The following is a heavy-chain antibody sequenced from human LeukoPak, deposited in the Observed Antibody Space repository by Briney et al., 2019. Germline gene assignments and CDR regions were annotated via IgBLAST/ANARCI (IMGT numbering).Heavy chain of an antibody. V-gene: IGHV3-74*01. D-gene: IGHD4-23*01. CDR2: INSDGSGT. J-gene: IGHJ5*01. CDR3: ARTEGTVAYDS. CDR1: GFTFSSYW. Sequence: GGSLRLSCAASGFTFSSYWMHWVHQAPGKGLVWVSRINSDGSGTIYADSVRGRFTISRDNAKNTLYLQVNSLRAEDTGVYYCARTEGTVAYDSWGQGTLVTVSS.